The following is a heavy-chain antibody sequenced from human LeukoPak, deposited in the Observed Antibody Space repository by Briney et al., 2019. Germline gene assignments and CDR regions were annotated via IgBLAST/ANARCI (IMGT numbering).Heavy chain of an antibody. D-gene: IGHD3-22*01. CDR1: GFTFSSYA. V-gene: IGHV3-30*04. J-gene: IGHJ4*02. CDR2: ISYDGSKK. CDR3: ARDNFLGSSGPFDY. Sequence: GGSLRLSCAASGFTFSSYAMHWVRQAPGKGLEWVAVISYDGSKKYYADSVKGRFTISRDNSKNTLYLQMNSLRAEDTAVYYCARDNFLGSSGPFDYWGQGTLVTVSS.